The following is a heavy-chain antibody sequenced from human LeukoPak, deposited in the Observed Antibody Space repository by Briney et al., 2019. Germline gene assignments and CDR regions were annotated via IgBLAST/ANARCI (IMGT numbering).Heavy chain of an antibody. Sequence: GASVKVSCKASGYAFINYNVHWVRQVTGQGLEWMGWVIPNSGKTGYTQKFQGRVTMTRDTSISTAYMELSRLRSDDTAVYYCAREPGTTAAFDIWGQGTMVTVSS. CDR1: GYAFINYN. V-gene: IGHV1-8*01. CDR3: AREPGTTAAFDI. D-gene: IGHD4-17*01. J-gene: IGHJ3*02. CDR2: VIPNSGKT.